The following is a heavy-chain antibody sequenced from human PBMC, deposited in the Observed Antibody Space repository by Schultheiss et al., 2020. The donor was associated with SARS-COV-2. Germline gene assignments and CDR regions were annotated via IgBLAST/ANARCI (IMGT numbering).Heavy chain of an antibody. Sequence: SETLSLTCAVYGGSFSGYYWSWIRQPPGKGLEWIGYIYYSGRTNHNPSLKSRVTISVDTSKNQFSLKLSSVTAADTAVYYCARDEGDYDSSGYYGDYWGQGTLVTVAS. V-gene: IGHV4-59*12. J-gene: IGHJ4*02. CDR1: GGSFSGYY. D-gene: IGHD3-22*01. CDR3: ARDEGDYDSSGYYGDY. CDR2: IYYSGRT.